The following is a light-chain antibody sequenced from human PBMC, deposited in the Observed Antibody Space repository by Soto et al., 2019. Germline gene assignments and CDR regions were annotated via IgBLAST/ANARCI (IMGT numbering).Light chain of an antibody. CDR2: DAS. Sequence: EIVLTQSPGTLSLSPGERATLSCRASQNVSRNYLAWSQQTPGQAPMLLIYDASSRATGIPDRFSGSGSGTDFTLSISRLEPEDVAVFYCQEYATEPLTFGGGTKVEVK. J-gene: IGKJ4*01. V-gene: IGKV3-20*01. CDR1: QNVSRNY. CDR3: QEYATEPLT.